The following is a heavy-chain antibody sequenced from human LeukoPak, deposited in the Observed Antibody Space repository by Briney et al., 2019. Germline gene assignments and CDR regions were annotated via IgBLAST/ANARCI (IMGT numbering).Heavy chain of an antibody. CDR3: ARVSHYYDSSGYYCYYMDV. Sequence: SETLSLTCTVSGGSISSYYWSWIRQPAGKGLEWIGRIYTSGSTNYNPSLKSRVTMSVDTSKNQFSLKLSSVTAADTAVYYCARVSHYYDSSGYYCYYMDVWGKGTTVTVSS. J-gene: IGHJ6*03. CDR2: IYTSGST. D-gene: IGHD3-22*01. CDR1: GGSISSYY. V-gene: IGHV4-4*07.